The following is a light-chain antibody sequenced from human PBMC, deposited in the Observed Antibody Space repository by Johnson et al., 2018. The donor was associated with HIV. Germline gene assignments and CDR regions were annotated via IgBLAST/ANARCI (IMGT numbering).Light chain of an antibody. Sequence: SVLTQPPSVSAAPGQKVTISCSGSTSSIGNNYVSWYQQFPGTAPKLLIYENNKRPSGIPDRFSGSKSGTSATLGITGLQTGDEADYYCGTWDSSLSASYVFGTGTKVTVL. CDR3: GTWDSSLSASYV. CDR1: TSSIGNNY. V-gene: IGLV1-51*02. CDR2: ENN. J-gene: IGLJ1*01.